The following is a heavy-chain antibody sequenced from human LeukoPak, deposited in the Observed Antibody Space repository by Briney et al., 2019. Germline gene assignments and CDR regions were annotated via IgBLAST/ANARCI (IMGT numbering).Heavy chain of an antibody. V-gene: IGHV3-64*04. Sequence: GGSLRLSCSASGFTFADSAMHWVRQAPGKGLEYVSAISSNGDYTYYADSVKGRFTISRDNAKNSLYLQMNSLRAEDTAVYYCAREVGADYGDYERDYWGQGTLVTVSS. D-gene: IGHD4-17*01. J-gene: IGHJ4*02. CDR3: AREVGADYGDYERDY. CDR2: ISSNGDYT. CDR1: GFTFADSA.